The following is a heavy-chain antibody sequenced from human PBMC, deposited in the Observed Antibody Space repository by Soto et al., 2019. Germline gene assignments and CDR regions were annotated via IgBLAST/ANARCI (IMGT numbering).Heavy chain of an antibody. J-gene: IGHJ4*02. Sequence: GGSLRLSCGVFGFPFRDFWMHWVRQEPVKGLVWVSRINHDGSSTTYADSVKGRFTISRDNAKNTLYLQMNSLRAEDTALYYCAKDGQPLQPGAAGTHFDYWGQGTLVTVSS. CDR1: GFPFRDFW. CDR2: INHDGSST. V-gene: IGHV3-74*01. D-gene: IGHD6-13*01. CDR3: AKDGQPLQPGAAGTHFDY.